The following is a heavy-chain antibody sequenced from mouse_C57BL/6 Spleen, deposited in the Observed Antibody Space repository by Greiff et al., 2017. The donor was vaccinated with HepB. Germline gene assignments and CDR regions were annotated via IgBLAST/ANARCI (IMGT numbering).Heavy chain of an antibody. J-gene: IGHJ2*01. D-gene: IGHD3-3*01. CDR3: ARRGDSSYPHFDY. CDR1: GYTFTSYW. Sequence: QVQLQQSGAELVRPGSSVKLSCKASGYTFTSYWMHWVKQRPIQGLEWIGNIDPSDSETHYNQKFKDKATLTVDKSSSTAYMQLSSLTSEDSAVYYCARRGDSSYPHFDYWGQGTTLTVSS. V-gene: IGHV1-52*01. CDR2: IDPSDSET.